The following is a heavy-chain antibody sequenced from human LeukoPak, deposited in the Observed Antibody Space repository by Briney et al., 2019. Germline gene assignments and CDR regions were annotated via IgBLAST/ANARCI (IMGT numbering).Heavy chain of an antibody. CDR2: ISAYNGNT. V-gene: IGHV1-18*04. Sequence: ASVKVSCKASGYTFTGYYMHWVRQAPGQGLEWMGWISAYNGNTNYAQKLQGRVTMTTDTSTSTAYMELRSLRSDDTAVYYCAGPPYSSGWYGNFQHWGQGTLVTVSS. CDR1: GYTFTGYY. CDR3: AGPPYSSGWYGNFQH. J-gene: IGHJ1*01. D-gene: IGHD6-19*01.